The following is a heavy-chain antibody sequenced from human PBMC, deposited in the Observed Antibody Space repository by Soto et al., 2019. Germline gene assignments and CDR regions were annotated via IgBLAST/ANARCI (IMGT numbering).Heavy chain of an antibody. D-gene: IGHD3-10*01. CDR3: AREVVTMVRGVTHYYYYGMDV. CDR2: TYYRSKWYN. V-gene: IGHV6-1*01. CDR1: GDSVSSNSAA. J-gene: IGHJ6*02. Sequence: QVQLQQSGPGLVKPSQTLSLTCAISGDSVSSNSAAWNWIRQSPSRGLEWLGRTYYRSKWYNDYAVSVTSRITINPYTYKNQFSPKLNSVAPEDTAVYYCAREVVTMVRGVTHYYYYGMDVWGQGTTVTVSS.